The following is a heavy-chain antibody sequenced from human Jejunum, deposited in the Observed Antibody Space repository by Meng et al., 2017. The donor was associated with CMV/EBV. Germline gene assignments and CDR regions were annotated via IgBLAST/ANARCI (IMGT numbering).Heavy chain of an antibody. CDR1: Y. D-gene: IGHD3-10*01. CDR3: ARDRGLTMVRGITEYYYYGMDV. CDR2: IYYSGTT. J-gene: IGHJ6*02. Sequence: YWTWIRQHPGKGLEWIGYIYYSGTTYYNPSLKSRLTISVDTSKNQFSLKLSSVTAADTAVYYCARDRGLTMVRGITEYYYYGMDVWGQGTTVTVSS. V-gene: IGHV4-31*02.